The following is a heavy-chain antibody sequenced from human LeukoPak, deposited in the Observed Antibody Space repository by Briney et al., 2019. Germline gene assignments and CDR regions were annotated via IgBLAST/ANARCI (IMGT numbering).Heavy chain of an antibody. D-gene: IGHD1-26*01. CDR3: ARDANRVGATGASDI. CDR1: GFTFSSSW. Sequence: HPGGSLRLSCVASGFTFSSSWMSWVRQAPGKGLEWVANIKPDGNDKNYLDSVRGRFTISRDNAKNSLYLQMDSLRAEDTAVYYCARDANRVGATGASDIWGQGTMATVSS. V-gene: IGHV3-7*01. J-gene: IGHJ3*02. CDR2: IKPDGNDK.